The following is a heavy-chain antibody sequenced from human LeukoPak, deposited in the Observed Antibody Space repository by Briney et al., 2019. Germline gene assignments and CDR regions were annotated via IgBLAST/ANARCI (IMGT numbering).Heavy chain of an antibody. D-gene: IGHD1-26*01. V-gene: IGHV3-33*01. CDR1: GFSFSSYG. J-gene: IGHJ3*02. CDR2: IWYDGSNK. Sequence: GGSLRLSCAASGFSFSSYGMHWVRQAPGKGLEWVAVIWYDGSNKYYADSVKGRFTISRDNSKNTLYLQMNSLRAEDTAVYYCASDVNSGSYYKSDAFDIWGQGTMVTVSS. CDR3: ASDVNSGSYYKSDAFDI.